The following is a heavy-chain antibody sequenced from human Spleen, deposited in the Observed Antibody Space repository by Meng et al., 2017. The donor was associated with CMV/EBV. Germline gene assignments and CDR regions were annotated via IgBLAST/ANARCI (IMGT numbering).Heavy chain of an antibody. CDR3: ARADYDFRRRDYYGLDV. CDR2: MYNSGST. J-gene: IGHJ6*02. CDR1: GASISSYY. Sequence: SETLSLTCTVSGASISSYYWNWIRQPPGKGLEWIGYMYNSGSTKYNPSLKSRVTISVDTSKNQFSLKLSSVTAADTAVYYCARADYDFRRRDYYGLDVWGQGTTVTVSS. D-gene: IGHD3-3*01. V-gene: IGHV4-59*12.